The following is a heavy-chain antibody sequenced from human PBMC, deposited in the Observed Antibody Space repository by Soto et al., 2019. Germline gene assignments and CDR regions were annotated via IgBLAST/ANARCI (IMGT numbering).Heavy chain of an antibody. J-gene: IGHJ6*02. D-gene: IGHD6-13*01. Sequence: GGSLRLSCAASGFTFSSYGMHWVRQAPGKGLEWVAVISYDGSNKYYADSVKGRFTISRDNSKNTLYLQMNSLRAEDTAVYYCASGIYSSSWLWGHYYGMDVWGQGTTVTVSS. CDR2: ISYDGSNK. CDR1: GFTFSSYG. CDR3: ASGIYSSSWLWGHYYGMDV. V-gene: IGHV3-30*03.